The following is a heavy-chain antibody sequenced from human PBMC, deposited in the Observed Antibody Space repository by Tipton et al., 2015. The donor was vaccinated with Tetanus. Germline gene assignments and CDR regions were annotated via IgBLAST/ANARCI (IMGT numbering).Heavy chain of an antibody. CDR1: GDSISARNSY. D-gene: IGHD3-16*01. CDR3: VRHGGLMGIYFHY. Sequence: TLSLTCTVSGDSISARNSYWGWIRQPPGKGLEWIATFYYGGITYYSPSLSGRVTVSVDSSRNQFSLKLNSLTAADTAVYHCVRHGGLMGIYFHYWGQGTLVTVSS. V-gene: IGHV4-39*01. CDR2: FYYGGIT. J-gene: IGHJ4*02.